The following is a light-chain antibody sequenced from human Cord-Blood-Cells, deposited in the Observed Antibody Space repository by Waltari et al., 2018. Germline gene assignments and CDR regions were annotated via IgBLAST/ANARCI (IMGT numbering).Light chain of an antibody. J-gene: IGKJ4*01. CDR3: QQRSNWLT. CDR2: DAS. Sequence: IVVTPSSATLALSPRERANLSCRASQSVSSYLAWYQQKPGQAPRLLIYDASNRATGIPARFSGSGSGTDFTLTISSLEPEDFAVYYCQQRSNWLTFGGGTKVEIK. CDR1: QSVSSY. V-gene: IGKV3-11*01.